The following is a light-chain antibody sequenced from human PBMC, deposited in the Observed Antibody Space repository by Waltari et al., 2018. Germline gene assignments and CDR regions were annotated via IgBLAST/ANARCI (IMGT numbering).Light chain of an antibody. V-gene: IGKV1-39*01. CDR1: QSISTY. Sequence: DIQMTQSPSSLSASVGDRVPIPCRASQSISTYLNWYQQKPGKAPNVLIYDATNLQSGVPSRFSGSGSGTEFSLTISSLQPEDFATYYCQQGARGAFTFGPGTTVDI. CDR2: DAT. J-gene: IGKJ3*01. CDR3: QQGARGAFT.